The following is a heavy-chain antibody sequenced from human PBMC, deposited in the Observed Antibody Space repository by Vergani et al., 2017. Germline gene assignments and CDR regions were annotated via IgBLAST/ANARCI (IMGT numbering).Heavy chain of an antibody. Sequence: QVQLQQWGAGLLKPSETLSLTCAVYGGSFSGYYWSWIRQPPGKGLEWIGEINHSGSTNYNPSLKSRVTISVDTSNNHFSLRLNSLTAADTAVYYCARGSRAEGGRGPDKWGQGTLVTVSS. V-gene: IGHV4-34*01. CDR2: INHSGST. J-gene: IGHJ4*02. D-gene: IGHD6-13*01. CDR3: ARGSRAEGGRGPDK. CDR1: GGSFSGYY.